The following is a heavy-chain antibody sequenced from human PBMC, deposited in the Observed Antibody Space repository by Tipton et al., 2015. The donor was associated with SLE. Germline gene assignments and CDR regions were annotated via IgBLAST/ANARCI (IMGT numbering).Heavy chain of an antibody. V-gene: IGHV3-21*01. CDR1: GFTFSSYS. Sequence: SLRLSCAASGFTFSSYSMNWVRQAPGKGLEWVSSISSSSSYIYYADSVKGRFTISRDNAKNTLYLQMNSLRAEDTAVYYCARDREGYFDYWGQGTLVTVSS. J-gene: IGHJ4*02. CDR3: ARDREGYFDY. D-gene: IGHD3-10*01. CDR2: ISSSSSYI.